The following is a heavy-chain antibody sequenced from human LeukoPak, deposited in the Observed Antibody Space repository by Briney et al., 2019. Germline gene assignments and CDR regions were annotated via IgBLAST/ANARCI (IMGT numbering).Heavy chain of an antibody. CDR2: IDYSGST. D-gene: IGHD5-24*01. V-gene: IGHV4-61*01. CDR3: ARESPVRDGYFYYYYMDV. CDR1: GGSISSISYY. J-gene: IGHJ6*03. Sequence: SETLSLTCTVSGGSISSISYYWGWIRRPPGKGLEWIGYIDYSGSTNNNPSLKSRVTISVDTSNNQLSLKLTSVTAADTAVYYCARESPVRDGYFYYYYMDVWGKGTTVTISS.